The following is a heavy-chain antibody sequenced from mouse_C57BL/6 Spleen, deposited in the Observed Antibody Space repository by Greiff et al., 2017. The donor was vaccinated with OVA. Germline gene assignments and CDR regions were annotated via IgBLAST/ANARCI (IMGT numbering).Heavy chain of an antibody. D-gene: IGHD2-4*01. CDR1: GFTFSDYG. CDR2: ISNLAYSI. J-gene: IGHJ4*01. CDR3: ARSLYDYDGAMDY. Sequence: EVKLMESGGGLVQPGGSLKLSCAASGFTFSDYGMAWVRQAPRKGPEWVAFISNLAYSIYYADTVTGRFTISRENAKNTLYLEMSSLRSEDTAMYYCARSLYDYDGAMDYWGQGTSVTVSS. V-gene: IGHV5-15*01.